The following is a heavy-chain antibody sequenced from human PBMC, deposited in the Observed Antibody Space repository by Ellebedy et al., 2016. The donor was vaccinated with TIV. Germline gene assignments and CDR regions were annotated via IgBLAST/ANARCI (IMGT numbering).Heavy chain of an antibody. D-gene: IGHD1-1*01. J-gene: IGHJ5*02. Sequence: SETLSLXXSVSGGSITRSEYCWGWIRQPPGKGLEWIASLYYGGTTHYNPSLKSRVTISLDTSKNQFSLNLRSVTAADTALYYCARSTNWRNWFDPWGQGTLVSVSS. CDR2: LYYGGTT. CDR3: ARSTNWRNWFDP. V-gene: IGHV4-39*07. CDR1: GGSITRSEYC.